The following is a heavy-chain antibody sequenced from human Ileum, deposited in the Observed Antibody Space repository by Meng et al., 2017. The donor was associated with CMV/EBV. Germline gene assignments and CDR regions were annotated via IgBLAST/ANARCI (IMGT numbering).Heavy chain of an antibody. Sequence: FNEYAMSWVRQAQGKGLEWISGRDHGGNKIYYADSVRGRFTIARDNSKNTIFLQMSILRDDDTAVYFCVKDYPAMSSVHYGKVFFDDWGLGTLVTVSS. D-gene: IGHD1-1*01. CDR2: RDHGGNKI. V-gene: IGHV3-23*01. CDR1: FNEYA. J-gene: IGHJ4*02. CDR3: VKDYPAMSSVHYGKVFFDD.